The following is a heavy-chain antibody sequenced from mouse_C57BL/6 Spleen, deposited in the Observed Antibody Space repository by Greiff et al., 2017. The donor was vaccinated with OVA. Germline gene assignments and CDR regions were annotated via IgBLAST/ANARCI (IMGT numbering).Heavy chain of an antibody. V-gene: IGHV5-17*01. CDR3: ARYYYGSSGYAMDY. Sequence: VQLKQSGGGLVKPGGSLKLSCAASGFTFSDYGMHWVRQAPEKGLEWVAYISSGSSTISYADTVKGRFTISRDNAKKPLFLQMTSLRSEDTAMYYCARYYYGSSGYAMDYWGQGTSVTVSS. D-gene: IGHD1-1*01. CDR2: ISSGSSTI. J-gene: IGHJ4*01. CDR1: GFTFSDYG.